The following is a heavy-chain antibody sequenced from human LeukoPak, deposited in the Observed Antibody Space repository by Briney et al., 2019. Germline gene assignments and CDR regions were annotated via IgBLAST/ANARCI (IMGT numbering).Heavy chain of an antibody. J-gene: IGHJ6*02. CDR1: GDSLNIYY. Sequence: PSETLSLTCSVSGDSLNIYYWNWVRQSPGKGLEWIAYFFYTGTTSYNPSLKSRVNISVDKFKNLVSLTLRSVTAADTAVYYCARRTYDYHGLDVWGPRTTVIVSS. CDR2: FFYTGTT. CDR3: ARRTYDYHGLDV. D-gene: IGHD3/OR15-3a*01. V-gene: IGHV4-59*08.